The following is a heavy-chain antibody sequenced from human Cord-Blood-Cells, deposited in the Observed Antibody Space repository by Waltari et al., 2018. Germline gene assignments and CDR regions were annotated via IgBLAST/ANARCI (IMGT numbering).Heavy chain of an antibody. CDR1: GYSIRSGYY. D-gene: IGHD3-16*01. CDR3: ARYSGGFDY. J-gene: IGHJ4*02. V-gene: IGHV4-38-2*01. Sequence: QVQLQESGPGLVKPSETLSLTCAVSGYSIRSGYYWGWIRQPPGKGLEWIGSIYHSGSTYYNPSLKSRVTISVDTSKNQFSLKLSSVTAADTAVYYCARYSGGFDYWGQGTLVTVSS. CDR2: IYHSGST.